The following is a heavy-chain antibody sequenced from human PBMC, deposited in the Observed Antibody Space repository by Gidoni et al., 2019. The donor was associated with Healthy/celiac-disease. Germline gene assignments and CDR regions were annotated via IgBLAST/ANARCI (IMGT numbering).Heavy chain of an antibody. D-gene: IGHD6-6*01. V-gene: IGHV1-69*06. Sequence: QGLEWMGGIIPIFGTANYAQKFQGRVTITADKSTSTAYMELSSLRSEDTAVYYCARGREHSSSSGYFDYWGQGTLVTVSS. CDR3: ARGREHSSSSGYFDY. J-gene: IGHJ4*02. CDR2: IIPIFGTA.